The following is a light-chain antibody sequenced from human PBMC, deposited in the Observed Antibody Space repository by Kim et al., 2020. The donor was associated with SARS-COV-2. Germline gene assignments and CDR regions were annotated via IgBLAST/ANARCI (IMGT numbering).Light chain of an antibody. CDR2: AAS. J-gene: IGKJ2*01. V-gene: IGKV3-15*01. Sequence: SPGERATLSGRSSQSVGSKLAWYQQRPGQAPRLLIYAASTRATGIPARFSGSGSGTEFTLTISSLQSEDFALYYCQQYNTWPPVYTFGQGTKLEI. CDR1: QSVGSK. CDR3: QQYNTWPPVYT.